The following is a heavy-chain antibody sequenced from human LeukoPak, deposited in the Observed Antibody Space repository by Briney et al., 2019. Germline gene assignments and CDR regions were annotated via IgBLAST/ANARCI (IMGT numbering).Heavy chain of an antibody. Sequence: ASVKVSCKASGYTFTSYGISWVRQAPGQGLEWMGWISAYNGNTNYAQKLQGRVTMTTDTSTSSAYMELRSLRSDDTAVYYCARGYEYCSGGSCFSWFDPWGQGTLVTVSS. J-gene: IGHJ5*02. CDR3: ARGYEYCSGGSCFSWFDP. D-gene: IGHD2-15*01. CDR2: ISAYNGNT. V-gene: IGHV1-18*01. CDR1: GYTFTSYG.